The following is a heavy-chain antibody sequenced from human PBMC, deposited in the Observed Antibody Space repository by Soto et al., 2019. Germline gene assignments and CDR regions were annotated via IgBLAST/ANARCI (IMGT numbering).Heavy chain of an antibody. Sequence: SETLSLTCTVSGGSISSYRWSWIRQPAGKGLEWIGRLNTYGNTHYNPSLKSRVTVSVDTSRNQFFLTLRSVTAADSAVYHCGRESGETWDYEASWGQGTPVTVSA. J-gene: IGHJ5*02. D-gene: IGHD1-7*01. V-gene: IGHV4-4*07. CDR3: GRESGETWDYEAS. CDR2: LNTYGNT. CDR1: GGSISSYR.